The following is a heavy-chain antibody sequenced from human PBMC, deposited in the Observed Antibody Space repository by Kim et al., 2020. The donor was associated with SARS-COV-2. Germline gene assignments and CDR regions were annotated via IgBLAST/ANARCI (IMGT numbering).Heavy chain of an antibody. CDR2: INHSGRT. V-gene: IGHV4-34*01. Sequence: SQTLSLTCAVYGGSFSGYYWSWIRQPPGKGLEWIGEINHSGRTNYNPSLKSQVTISVDTSKNQFSLKLTSVTAADAALYFCARRLSNTSGWGSHYCDLWGQGILVTVSS. D-gene: IGHD3-10*01. CDR3: ARRLSNTSGWGSHYCDL. CDR1: GGSFSGYY. J-gene: IGHJ1*01.